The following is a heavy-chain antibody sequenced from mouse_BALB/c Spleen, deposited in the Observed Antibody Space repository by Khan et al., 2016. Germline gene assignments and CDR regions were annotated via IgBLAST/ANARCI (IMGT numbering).Heavy chain of an antibody. J-gene: IGHJ1*01. D-gene: IGHD2-3*01. CDR3: VRQRLLTPYWYFDV. CDR2: IRSKSNNYAT. CDR1: GFTFNTYA. V-gene: IGHV10-1*02. Sequence: EVQLVETGGGLVQPKGSLKLSCAASGFTFNTYAMNWVRQAPGKGLEWVARIRSKSNNYATYYADSVKDRFTISRDDSQSMLYLQMNNLKTEDTAMSYCVRQRLLTPYWYFDVWGAGTTVTVSS.